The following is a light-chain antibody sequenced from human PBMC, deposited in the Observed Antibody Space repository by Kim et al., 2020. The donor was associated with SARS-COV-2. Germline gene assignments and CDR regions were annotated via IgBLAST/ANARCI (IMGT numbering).Light chain of an antibody. CDR1: HRESHS. CDR3: NSRDSSGNHLYV. J-gene: IGLJ1*01. CDR2: GKN. V-gene: IGLV3-19*01. Sequence: FGQPGKHKRQGDHRESHSASCNQQNPGQAPVLVIYGKNNRPSGIPERFSGSSSGNTASLTITGAQAEDEADYYCNSRDSSGNHLYVFGTGTKVTVL.